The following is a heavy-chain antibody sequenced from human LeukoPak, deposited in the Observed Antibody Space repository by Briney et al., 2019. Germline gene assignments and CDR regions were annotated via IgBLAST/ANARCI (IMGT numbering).Heavy chain of an antibody. Sequence: SQTLSLXCTVSGGSISSGSYYWSWIRQPAGKGLEWIGRIYASGSTNYNPSLKSRLTMSVDTSKNQFSLKLSSVTAADTAVYYCARATPTAMFEYWGQGTLVTVSS. CDR3: ARATPTAMFEY. CDR2: IYASGST. V-gene: IGHV4-61*02. D-gene: IGHD5-18*01. J-gene: IGHJ4*02. CDR1: GGSISSGSYY.